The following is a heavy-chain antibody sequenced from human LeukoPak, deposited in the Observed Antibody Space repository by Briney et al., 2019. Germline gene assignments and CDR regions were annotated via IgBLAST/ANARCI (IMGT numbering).Heavy chain of an antibody. CDR2: IYTSGST. J-gene: IGHJ4*02. CDR3: ARGGGSYRNYFDY. D-gene: IGHD1-26*01. CDR1: VGSISYFY. Sequence: SETLSLTCTASVGSISYFYWTWIRQPAGEGLEWIGRIYTSGSTNYNPSLKSRVTMSVDTSRNQFSLKLSSVTAADTAVYYCARGGGSYRNYFDYWGQGTLVTVSS. V-gene: IGHV4-4*07.